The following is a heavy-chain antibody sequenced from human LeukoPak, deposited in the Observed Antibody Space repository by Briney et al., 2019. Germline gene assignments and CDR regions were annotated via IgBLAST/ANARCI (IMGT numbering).Heavy chain of an antibody. Sequence: HPGGSLRLSCTASGFTVSSNYMSWVRQAPGKGLEWVSVIYSGGSTYYADSVKGRFTISRDNSKNTLYLQMNSLRAEDTAVYYCAKDPVRDIVLMVYALWGQGTLVTVSS. D-gene: IGHD2-8*01. CDR2: IYSGGST. J-gene: IGHJ4*02. V-gene: IGHV3-53*01. CDR3: AKDPVRDIVLMVYAL. CDR1: GFTVSSNY.